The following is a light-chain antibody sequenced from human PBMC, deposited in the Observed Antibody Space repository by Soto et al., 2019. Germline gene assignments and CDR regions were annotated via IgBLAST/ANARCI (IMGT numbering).Light chain of an antibody. Sequence: LTQPASVSGPPGQSITISCTGTSSDAGSYNLVSWYQQHPGKAPKLMIYEGSKRPSGVSNRFSGSKSGNTASLTISGLQAEDEADYYCCSYAGSSTFIFGTGTKVTVL. CDR1: SSDAGSYNL. CDR3: CSYAGSSTFI. CDR2: EGS. J-gene: IGLJ1*01. V-gene: IGLV2-23*03.